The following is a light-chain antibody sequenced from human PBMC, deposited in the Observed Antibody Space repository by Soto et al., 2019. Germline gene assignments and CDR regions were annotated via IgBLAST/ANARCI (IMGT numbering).Light chain of an antibody. Sequence: EMVLTQSPATLSLSPGERAALSCRASQSVSTYLAWYQQKPGQAPRLFIYDASTRATGIPARFSASGSGTDFTLTISSLEPEDFAVYYCQQRSKWPITFGQGARWRL. CDR2: DAS. CDR3: QQRSKWPIT. CDR1: QSVSTY. J-gene: IGKJ5*01. V-gene: IGKV3-11*01.